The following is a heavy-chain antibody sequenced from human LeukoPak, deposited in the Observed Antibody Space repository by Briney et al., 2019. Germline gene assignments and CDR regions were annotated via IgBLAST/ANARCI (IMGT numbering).Heavy chain of an antibody. CDR3: AGGPSITIFGVVMYTWFDP. CDR1: GGSISSSSYY. CDR2: IDYSGGT. V-gene: IGHV4-39*07. D-gene: IGHD3-3*01. J-gene: IGHJ5*02. Sequence: PSETLSLTCTVSGGSISSSSYYWGWIRQPPGKGLEWIGSIDYSGGTYFSPSLRSRVTLSVDTSKNQFSLNLISVTAADTAVYYCAGGPSITIFGVVMYTWFDPWGQGTPVSVSS.